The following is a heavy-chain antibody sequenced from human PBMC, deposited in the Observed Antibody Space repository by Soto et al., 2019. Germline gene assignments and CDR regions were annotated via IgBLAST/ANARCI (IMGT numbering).Heavy chain of an antibody. J-gene: IGHJ4*02. Sequence: QLQLQESGPGLVKPSETLSLTCTVSGGSISSSSYYWGWIRQPPGKGLECIGSIYYSGSTYYNPSLKSRVTLSVDTSHNQFSLKLSSVTAADTALYYCARHLEYSGYFGDWGQGTLVTVSS. CDR1: GGSISSSSYY. CDR3: ARHLEYSGYFGD. D-gene: IGHD1-26*01. V-gene: IGHV4-39*01. CDR2: IYYSGST.